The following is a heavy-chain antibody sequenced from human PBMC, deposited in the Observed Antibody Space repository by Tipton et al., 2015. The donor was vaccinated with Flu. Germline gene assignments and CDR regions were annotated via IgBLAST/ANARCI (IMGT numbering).Heavy chain of an antibody. Sequence: TLSLTCTVSGGSISNYYWSWIRQPPGKGLEWIGYIYYSGSTNYNPSLKSRVTISVDTSKNQFSLKLSSVTAADTAVYYCAREWGDAFDIWGQGTMVTVSS. CDR3: AREWGDAFDI. CDR2: IYYSGST. D-gene: IGHD3-16*01. V-gene: IGHV4-59*12. J-gene: IGHJ3*02. CDR1: GGSISNYY.